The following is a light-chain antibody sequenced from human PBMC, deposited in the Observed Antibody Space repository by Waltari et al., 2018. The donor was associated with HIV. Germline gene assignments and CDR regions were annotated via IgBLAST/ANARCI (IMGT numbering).Light chain of an antibody. V-gene: IGKV3D-20*01. CDR3: QQYASSPWT. J-gene: IGKJ1*01. CDR1: QTISNNY. CDR2: DAS. Sequence: IVLTQSPATLSLSPGERATLSCGASQTISNNYLAWDKQKTGLPPRLVIYDASNRAGGIPDRFRCSGSGTDFTLTINRLAHDDCAVYYCQQYASSPWTFGQGTKMEVK.